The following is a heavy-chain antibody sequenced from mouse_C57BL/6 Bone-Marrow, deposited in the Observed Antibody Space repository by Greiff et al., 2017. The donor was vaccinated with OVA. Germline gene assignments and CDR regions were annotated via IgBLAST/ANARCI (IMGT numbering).Heavy chain of an antibody. CDR1: GYTFTSYW. V-gene: IGHV1-74*01. Sequence: QVQLQQPGAELVKPGASVKVSCKASGYTFTSYWMHWVKQRPGQGLEWIGRIHPSDSDTNYNQKFKGKATLTVDKSSSTAYMQLSSLTSEVSAVYYCAIEDYGSSYAMDYWGQGTSVTVSS. CDR2: IHPSDSDT. CDR3: AIEDYGSSYAMDY. J-gene: IGHJ4*01. D-gene: IGHD1-1*01.